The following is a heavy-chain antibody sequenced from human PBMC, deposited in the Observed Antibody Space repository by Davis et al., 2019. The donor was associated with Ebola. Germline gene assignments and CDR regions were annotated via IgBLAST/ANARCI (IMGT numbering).Heavy chain of an antibody. Sequence: GESLKISCEGSGFTFSNDGMAWVRQAPGKGLEWVASISYDGRNTHYADAVKGRFTISRDNSKNTLYLQISSLRAEDTAVYYCANALWDGGYWGQGTLVTVSS. CDR3: ANALWDGGY. CDR2: ISYDGRNT. V-gene: IGHV3-23*01. D-gene: IGHD3-10*01. CDR1: GFTFSNDG. J-gene: IGHJ4*02.